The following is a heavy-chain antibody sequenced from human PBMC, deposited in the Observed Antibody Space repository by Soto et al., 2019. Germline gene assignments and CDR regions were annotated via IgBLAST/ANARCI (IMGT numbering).Heavy chain of an antibody. D-gene: IGHD6-19*01. CDR1: GGTFSSYA. Sequence: SVKVSCKASGGTFSSYAISWVRQAPGQGLEWMGGIIPIFGTANYAQKFQGRVTITADESTSTAYMELSSLRSEDTAVYYCARSSNGGIAVAGTAYYYGMDVWGQGTTVTVSS. CDR3: ARSSNGGIAVAGTAYYYGMDV. CDR2: IIPIFGTA. J-gene: IGHJ6*02. V-gene: IGHV1-69*13.